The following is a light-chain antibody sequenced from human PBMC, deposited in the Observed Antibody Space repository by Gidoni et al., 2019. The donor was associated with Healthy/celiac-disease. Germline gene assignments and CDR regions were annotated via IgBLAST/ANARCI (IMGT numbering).Light chain of an antibody. CDR3: QSYDSSNHVV. CDR1: SGSMASNY. Sequence: NFRLTQPQSESEAPGKTVTNSCTRSSGSMASNYVQGYQPRPGSSPTTVIYEDNQSPSGVPARFSGSIDSSSNSASLTISGLKTEDEADYYCQSYDSSNHVVFGGGTKLTVL. J-gene: IGLJ2*01. CDR2: EDN. V-gene: IGLV6-57*01.